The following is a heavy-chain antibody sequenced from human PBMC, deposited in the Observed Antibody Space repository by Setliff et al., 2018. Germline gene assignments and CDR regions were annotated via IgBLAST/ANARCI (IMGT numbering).Heavy chain of an antibody. CDR1: GLTFSSYA. D-gene: IGHD4-17*01. Sequence: QPGGSLRLSCVASGLTFSSYAMTWVRQAPGKGLEWLSAIRGSGGSTLYADSVKGRFTISRDNSQNTLYLQMNSLRVEDTAVYYCEKDPNGDYVGAFDSWGHGTLVTVSS. V-gene: IGHV3-23*01. CDR3: EKDPNGDYVGAFDS. CDR2: IRGSGGST. J-gene: IGHJ5*01.